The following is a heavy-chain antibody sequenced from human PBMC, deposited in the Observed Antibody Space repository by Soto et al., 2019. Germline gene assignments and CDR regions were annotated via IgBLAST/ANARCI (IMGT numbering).Heavy chain of an antibody. J-gene: IGHJ6*04. CDR2: IQSDGTT. CDR1: GFTVSSKY. CDR3: ARDDVLCDGGPCYGIALDV. D-gene: IGHD2-15*01. V-gene: IGHV3-66*01. Sequence: EVQLVESGGGLVQPGGSLRLSCAASGFTVSSKYMTWVRQAPGKGLEWVALIQSDGTTYYADSVKGRFTISRDTSENTLHLQMDSLRVEDTAVYYCARDDVLCDGGPCYGIALDVWGKGTTVTVSS.